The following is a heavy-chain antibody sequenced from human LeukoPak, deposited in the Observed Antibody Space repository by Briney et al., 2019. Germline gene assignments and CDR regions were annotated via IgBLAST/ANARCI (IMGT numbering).Heavy chain of an antibody. Sequence: SETLSLTCSVSGASVSNYYWSWLRQTPGKGLELIGHISDSGSPTCNPSLKSRVTISEDMSKNQISLNLRSVTAADTAVYYCARHADGGVFIKTYFFDSWGQGFLVSVSS. CDR1: GASVSNYY. CDR3: ARHADGGVFIKTYFFDS. D-gene: IGHD3-16*01. J-gene: IGHJ4*02. V-gene: IGHV4-59*08. CDR2: ISDSGSP.